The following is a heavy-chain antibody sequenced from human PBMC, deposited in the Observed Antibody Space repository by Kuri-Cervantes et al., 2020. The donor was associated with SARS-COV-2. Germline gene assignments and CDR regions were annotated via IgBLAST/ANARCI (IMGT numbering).Heavy chain of an antibody. J-gene: IGHJ4*02. CDR1: GFTFSSYS. D-gene: IGHD5-12*01. CDR3: ARDWGYSGYEYFDY. CDR2: ISSSSSYI. Sequence: GESLKISCAASGFTFSSYSMNWVRQAPGKGLEWVSSISSSSSYIYYADSVKGRFTISRDNAKNSLYLQMNSLRAEDTAVYYCARDWGYSGYEYFDYWGQGTLVTVSS. V-gene: IGHV3-21*01.